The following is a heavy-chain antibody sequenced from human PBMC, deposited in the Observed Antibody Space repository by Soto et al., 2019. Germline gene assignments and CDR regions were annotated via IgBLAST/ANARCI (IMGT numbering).Heavy chain of an antibody. Sequence: ETLSLTCRVSNVSISGFYWTWIRQPPGKILEWIGYIHYSGRTDYNPSLTSRATMSVDTSKNQFSLNLKSITAADTAVYYRVRVGVGIGNHFDSWGRGTLVTVYS. V-gene: IGHV4-59*12. J-gene: IGHJ4*02. CDR3: VRVGVGIGNHFDS. CDR1: NVSISGFY. D-gene: IGHD1-26*01. CDR2: IHYSGRT.